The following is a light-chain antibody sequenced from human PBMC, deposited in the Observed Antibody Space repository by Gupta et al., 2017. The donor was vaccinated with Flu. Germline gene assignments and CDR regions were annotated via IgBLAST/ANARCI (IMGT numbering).Light chain of an antibody. V-gene: IGKV3-11*01. CDR1: QSVSSY. J-gene: IGKJ3*01. CDR3: QQRSNWPPRT. CDR2: DAS. Sequence: EIVLTQSPATLSLPPGERATLSCRASQSVSSYLAWYQQKPGQAPRLLIYDASNRATGIPARFSGSGSGTDFTLTISSLEPEDFAVYYCQQRSNWPPRTFGPGTKVDIK.